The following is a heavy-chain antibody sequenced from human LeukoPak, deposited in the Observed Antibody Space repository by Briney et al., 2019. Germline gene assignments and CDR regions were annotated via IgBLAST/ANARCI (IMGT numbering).Heavy chain of an antibody. D-gene: IGHD2-21*01. CDR3: AKLRWTDDVFDV. Sequence: GGSLRLSCAASGFTVSSNYMSWVRQAPGKGLEWVSSISGSGGSTYYADSGKGRFTISRDNSKNTLYLQMSTLRAEDMAVYYCAKLRWTDDVFDVWGQGTMVTVSS. CDR1: GFTVSSNY. V-gene: IGHV3-23*01. CDR2: ISGSGGST. J-gene: IGHJ3*01.